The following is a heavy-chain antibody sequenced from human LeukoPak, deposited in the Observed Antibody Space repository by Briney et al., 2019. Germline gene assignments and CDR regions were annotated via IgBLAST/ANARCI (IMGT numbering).Heavy chain of an antibody. D-gene: IGHD3-10*01. CDR1: GFTFSSYG. Sequence: GGSLRLSCAASGFTFSSYGMSWVRQAPGKGLEWVSAISGSGGSTYYADSVKGRFTISRDNSKNTLYLQMNSLRAEDTAVYYCAKQLLWYGWFDPWGQGTLVTVSS. CDR3: AKQLLWYGWFDP. V-gene: IGHV3-23*01. CDR2: ISGSGGST. J-gene: IGHJ5*02.